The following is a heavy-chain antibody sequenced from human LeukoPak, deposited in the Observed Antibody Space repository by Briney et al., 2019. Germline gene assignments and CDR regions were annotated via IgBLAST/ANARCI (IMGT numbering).Heavy chain of an antibody. CDR1: GYTFTGYY. CDR2: INPNSGGT. J-gene: IGHJ6*02. D-gene: IGHD6-19*01. V-gene: IGHV1-2*02. Sequence: ASVKVSCKASGYTFTGYYVHWVRQAPGQGLEWMGWINPNSGGTNYAQKFQGRVTMTSDTSISTAYMELSRLRSDDTAVYYCAKDLRNTSDWSGGMDVWGQGTTVTVSS. CDR3: AKDLRNTSDWSGGMDV.